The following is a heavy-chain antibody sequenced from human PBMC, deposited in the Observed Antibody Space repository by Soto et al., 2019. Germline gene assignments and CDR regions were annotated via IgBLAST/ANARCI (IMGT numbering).Heavy chain of an antibody. V-gene: IGHV3-30-3*01. CDR3: ARRLTPSVTAMGY. CDR1: GFTFSDYA. Sequence: QVQLVESGGGVVQPGWSLRLSCSASGFTFSDYAINWVRQAPGKGLEWVASISGDVINKYIADSVKGRFIIYRDNSKNTVLLKMSSLGPEDTAVYYCARRLTPSVTAMGYCGQGTLVSVSS. D-gene: IGHD2-21*02. CDR2: ISGDVINK. J-gene: IGHJ4*02.